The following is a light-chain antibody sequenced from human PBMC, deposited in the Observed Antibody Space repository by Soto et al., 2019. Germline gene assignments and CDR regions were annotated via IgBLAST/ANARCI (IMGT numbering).Light chain of an antibody. CDR2: EVN. V-gene: IGLV2-14*01. CDR1: SSDVGGYNH. Sequence: QSVLTQPASVSGSPGQSITISCTGTSSDVGGYNHVSWYQQYPGKVPKLMIYEVNNRPSGVSNRFSGSKSGNTASLTISGLQAEDEADYYCNSYTSSGTFWVFGGGTKLTVL. CDR3: NSYTSSGTFWV. J-gene: IGLJ3*02.